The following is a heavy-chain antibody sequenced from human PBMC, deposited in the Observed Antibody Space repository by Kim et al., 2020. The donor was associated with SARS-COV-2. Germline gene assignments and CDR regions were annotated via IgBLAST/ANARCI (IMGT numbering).Heavy chain of an antibody. V-gene: IGHV4-31*03. Sequence: SETLSLTCTVSGGSISSGGYYWSWIRQHPGKGLEWIGYIYYSGSTYYNPSLKSRVTISVDTSKNQFSLKLSSVTAADTAVYYCARGVKGDYDILTVYHGYFDLWGRGTLVTVSS. D-gene: IGHD3-9*01. J-gene: IGHJ2*01. CDR2: IYYSGST. CDR1: GGSISSGGYY. CDR3: ARGVKGDYDILTVYHGYFDL.